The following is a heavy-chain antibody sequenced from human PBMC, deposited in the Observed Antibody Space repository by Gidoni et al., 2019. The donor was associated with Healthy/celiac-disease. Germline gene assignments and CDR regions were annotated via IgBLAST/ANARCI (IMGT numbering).Heavy chain of an antibody. J-gene: IGHJ4*02. CDR3: ARGLSYYYDSSGYYDLGY. CDR2: INHSGST. CDR1: GGSFSGYY. D-gene: IGHD3-22*01. V-gene: IGHV4-34*01. Sequence: QVQLQQWGAGLLKPSETLSLTCAVYGGSFSGYYWSWIRQPPGKGLEWIGEINHSGSTNYNPSLKSRVTISVDTSKNQFSLKLSSVTAADTAVYYCARGLSYYYDSSGYYDLGYWGQGTLVTVSS.